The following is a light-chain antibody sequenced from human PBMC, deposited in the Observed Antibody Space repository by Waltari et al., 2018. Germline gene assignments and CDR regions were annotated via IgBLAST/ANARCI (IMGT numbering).Light chain of an antibody. CDR3: QTGGHGTWV. CDR2: VNSDGRH. Sequence: QLALTQSPSASASLGASVTRTCTLNRGHSSNVVAVLQQQPAKGTRYLRKVNSDGRHRKGDVIPARFSGSGSWAERYLTLSSLESEDEADSYCQTGGHGTWVFGGGTKLTVL. J-gene: IGLJ3*02. V-gene: IGLV4-69*02. CDR1: RGHSSNV.